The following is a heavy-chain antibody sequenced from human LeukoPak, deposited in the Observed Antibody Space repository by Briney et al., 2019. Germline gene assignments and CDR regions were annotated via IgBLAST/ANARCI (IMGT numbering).Heavy chain of an antibody. CDR1: GGTFSSYA. J-gene: IGHJ6*02. V-gene: IGHV1-69*04. CDR3: ARSSAPYYDILTGYYYYYGMDV. CDR2: IIPILGIA. D-gene: IGHD3-9*01. Sequence: SVKLSCKASGGTFSSYAISWVRQAPGQGLEWMGRIIPILGIANYAQKCQGRVTITAAKSTSTAYMELSSLRSEDTAVSYCARSSAPYYDILTGYYYYYGMDVWGQGTTVTVSS.